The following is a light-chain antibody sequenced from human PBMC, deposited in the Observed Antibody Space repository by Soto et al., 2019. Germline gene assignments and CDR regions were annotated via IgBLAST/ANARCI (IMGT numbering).Light chain of an antibody. CDR1: QSVDTY. CDR2: DTT. CDR3: QQRRNWVS. J-gene: IGKJ3*01. Sequence: LTQSPAILSLSPGERTTLSCTASQSVDTYIAWYQQRPGQPPRLLIHDTTHRTSGVPARFGGSGSGTVFTLTITILEPEVFAVYFCQQRRNWVSFGAGTRL. V-gene: IGKV3-11*01.